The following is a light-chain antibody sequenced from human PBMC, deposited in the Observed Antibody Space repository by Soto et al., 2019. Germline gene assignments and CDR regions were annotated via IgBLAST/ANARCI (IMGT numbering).Light chain of an antibody. CDR3: QQYGSSEII. V-gene: IGKV3-20*01. CDR2: DTS. J-gene: IGKJ5*01. Sequence: EVVYRQSLHSLSWSPGERSTFSCRASQTLSNSFIAWYQQKPGQAPWLLIYDTSSRATGVPDRYSASGSGTDFTLTISRLEPEDFAVFFCQQYGSSEIIFGQGARMELK. CDR1: QTLSNSF.